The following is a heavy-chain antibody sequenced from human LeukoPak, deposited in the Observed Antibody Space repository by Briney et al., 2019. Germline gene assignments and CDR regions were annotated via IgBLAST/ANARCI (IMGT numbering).Heavy chain of an antibody. CDR3: AKRIYDSSGYFDY. CDR1: GFAFSSYA. V-gene: IGHV3-23*01. J-gene: IGHJ4*02. D-gene: IGHD3-22*01. Sequence: QTGGSLRLSCAASGFAFSSYAMSWVRRAPGKGLEWVSSIRGSGDATYYADSVKGRFTISRDNSKNTVNLQMNSLTVEDTAVYYCAKRIYDSSGYFDYWGQGTLVTVSS. CDR2: IRGSGDAT.